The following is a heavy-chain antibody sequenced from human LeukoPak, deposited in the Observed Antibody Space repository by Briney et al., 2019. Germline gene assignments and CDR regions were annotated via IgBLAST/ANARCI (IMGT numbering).Heavy chain of an antibody. Sequence: GGSLRLSCAASGFTFSSYSINWVRQAPGKGLEWVSSISSSSSYIYYADSVKGRFTISRDNAKNSLYLQMNSLRAEDTAVYYCAREKYCSSTSCYIGGFDPWGQGTLVTVSS. CDR2: ISSSSSYI. CDR3: AREKYCSSTSCYIGGFDP. J-gene: IGHJ5*02. CDR1: GFTFSSYS. V-gene: IGHV3-21*01. D-gene: IGHD2-2*02.